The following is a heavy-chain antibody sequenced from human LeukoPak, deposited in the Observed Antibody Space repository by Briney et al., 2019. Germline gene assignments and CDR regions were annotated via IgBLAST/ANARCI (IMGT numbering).Heavy chain of an antibody. CDR1: GFTLDDYA. CDR3: VRVALPAAIYYYMDI. Sequence: GGSLRLSCAASGFTLDDYAMHWVRQAPGKGLEWVSFLSWDGSTTYYADSVRGRFTVSRDTNKNSLLLQMNSLRTEDTALYYCVRVALPAAIYYYMDIWGKGTTVIVSS. CDR2: LSWDGSTT. J-gene: IGHJ6*03. D-gene: IGHD2-2*01. V-gene: IGHV3-43*01.